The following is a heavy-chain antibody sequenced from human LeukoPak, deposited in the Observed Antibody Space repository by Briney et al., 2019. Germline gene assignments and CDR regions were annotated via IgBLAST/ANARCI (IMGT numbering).Heavy chain of an antibody. CDR3: AGDEHYYDSSGYYYVFDP. CDR2: IIPIFGTA. CDR1: GGTFSSYA. D-gene: IGHD3-22*01. V-gene: IGHV1-69*01. J-gene: IGHJ5*02. Sequence: SVKVSCKASGGTFSSYAISWVRQAPGQGLEWMGGIIPIFGTANYAQKFQGRVTITADESTSTAYVELSSLGSEDTAVYYCAGDEHYYDSSGYYYVFDPWGQGTLVTVSS.